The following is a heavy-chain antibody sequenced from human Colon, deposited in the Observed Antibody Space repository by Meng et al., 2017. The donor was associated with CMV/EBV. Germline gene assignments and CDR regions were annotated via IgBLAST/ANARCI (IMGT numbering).Heavy chain of an antibody. Sequence: GGSLRLSCAASGFTLSDHAMHWVRQAPGEGLEWVALISYDGRNKYYADSVKGRFTISRDNSKNTVFLQIHSLRAEDTAVYSCVREDLYYDTSAYHAYYFHSWGQGTLVTVSS. J-gene: IGHJ4*02. CDR1: GFTLSDHA. D-gene: IGHD3-22*01. CDR3: VREDLYYDTSAYHAYYFHS. V-gene: IGHV3-30*04. CDR2: ISYDGRNK.